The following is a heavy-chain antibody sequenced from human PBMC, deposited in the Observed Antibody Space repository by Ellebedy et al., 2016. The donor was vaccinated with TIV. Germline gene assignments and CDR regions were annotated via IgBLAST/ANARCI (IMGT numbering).Heavy chain of an antibody. V-gene: IGHV3-9*01. D-gene: IGHD2-15*01. CDR2: IHFNSDTV. CDR1: GFAFQYHA. CDR3: ARGLRPRMCGDIASCIWDY. J-gene: IGHJ4*02. Sequence: SLKISXAASGFAFQYHAIHWVRQAPGKGLEWVSGIHFNSDTVGYADSVKGRFTISRDNAKNSLYLQMNSLRAEDTAIYYCARGLRPRMCGDIASCIWDYWGLGTQVTVSS.